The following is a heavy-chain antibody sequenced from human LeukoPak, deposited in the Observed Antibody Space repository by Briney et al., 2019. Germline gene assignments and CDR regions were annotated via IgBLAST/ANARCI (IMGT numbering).Heavy chain of an antibody. CDR1: GFTFSTYG. V-gene: IGHV3-30*02. CDR2: IRYDGNYK. Sequence: GGSLRLSCAASGFTFSTYGLHWVRQAPGKGLEWVTSIRYDGNYKYYADSVKGRFTISRDNSKNTLYLQMNSLRADDTAVYYCAKAAVWLRSPFDSWGQGTPVTVSS. J-gene: IGHJ4*02. D-gene: IGHD5-12*01. CDR3: AKAAVWLRSPFDS.